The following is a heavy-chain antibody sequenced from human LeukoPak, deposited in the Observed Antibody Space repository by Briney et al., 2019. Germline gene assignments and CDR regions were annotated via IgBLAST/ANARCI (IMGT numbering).Heavy chain of an antibody. V-gene: IGHV3-33*01. CDR2: IWYDGSNK. Sequence: PGGSLRLSCAASGFTFSSYGMHWVRQAPGKGLEWVAVIWYDGSNKYYADSVKGRFTISRDNSKNTLYLQMNSLRAEDTAVYYCARDRGPPRRGAFDIWGQGTMVTVSS. CDR1: GFTFSSYG. D-gene: IGHD3-10*01. J-gene: IGHJ3*02. CDR3: ARDRGPPRRGAFDI.